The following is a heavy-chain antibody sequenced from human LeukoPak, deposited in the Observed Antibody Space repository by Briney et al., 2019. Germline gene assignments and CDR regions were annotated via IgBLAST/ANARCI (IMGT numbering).Heavy chain of an antibody. J-gene: IGHJ4*02. CDR1: GYTFTSYD. D-gene: IGHD3-22*01. V-gene: IGHV1-8*01. Sequence: GASVKVSCKASGYTFTSYDINWVRRATGQGLEWMGWMNPNSGNTGYAQKFQGRVTMTRNTSISTAYMELSSLRSEDTAVYYCAAYYYASSGFDYWGQGTLVTVSS. CDR3: AAYYYASSGFDY. CDR2: MNPNSGNT.